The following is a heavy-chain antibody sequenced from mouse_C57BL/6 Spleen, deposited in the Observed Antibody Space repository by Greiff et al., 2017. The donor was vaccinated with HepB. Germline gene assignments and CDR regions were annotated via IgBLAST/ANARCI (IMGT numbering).Heavy chain of an antibody. CDR3: ARGENGNYAMDY. V-gene: IGHV1-53*01. CDR1: GYTFTSYW. CDR2: INPSNGGT. Sequence: QVQLQQSGTELVKPGASVKLSCKASGYTFTSYWMHWVKQRPGQGLEWIGNINPSNGGTNYNEKFKSKARLPVDKSSSTAYMQLSSLTSEDSAVYYCARGENGNYAMDYWGQGTSVTVSS. D-gene: IGHD1-3*01. J-gene: IGHJ4*01.